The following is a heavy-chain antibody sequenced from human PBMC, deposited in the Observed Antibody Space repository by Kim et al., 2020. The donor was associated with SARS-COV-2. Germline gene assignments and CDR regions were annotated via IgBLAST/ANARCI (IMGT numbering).Heavy chain of an antibody. V-gene: IGHV4-59*01. Sequence: SETLSLTCTVSGGSISSYYWSWIRQPPGKGLEWIGYIYYSGSTNYNPSLKSRVTISVDTSKNQFSLKLSSVTAADTAVYYCARSGGFQYYFDYWGQGTLVTVSS. CDR3: ARSGGFQYYFDY. CDR1: GGSISSYY. D-gene: IGHD3-10*01. CDR2: IYYSGST. J-gene: IGHJ4*02.